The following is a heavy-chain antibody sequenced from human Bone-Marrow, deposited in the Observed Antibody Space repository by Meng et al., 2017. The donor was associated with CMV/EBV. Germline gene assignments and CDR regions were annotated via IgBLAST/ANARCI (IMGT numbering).Heavy chain of an antibody. CDR2: MNPNSGNT. V-gene: IGHV1-8*01. D-gene: IGHD3-3*01. CDR3: ASGGRGTYYDFWSGYSYFDY. J-gene: IGHJ4*02. Sequence: ASVKVSCKASGYTFTSYDINWVRQATGQGLEWMGWMNPNSGNTGYAQKFQGRVTMTTDTSTSTAYMELRSLRSDDTAVYYCASGGRGTYYDFWSGYSYFDYWGQGTLVTVSS. CDR1: GYTFTSYD.